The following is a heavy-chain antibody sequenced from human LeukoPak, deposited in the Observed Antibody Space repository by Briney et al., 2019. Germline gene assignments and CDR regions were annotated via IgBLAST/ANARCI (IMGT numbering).Heavy chain of an antibody. CDR3: AAEAAYYYDSRDAFDV. CDR1: GFTFTSSA. V-gene: IGHV1-58*01. CDR2: IVVGSGNT. Sequence: GASLKVSCKASGFTFTSSAVQWVRQARGQRLEWIGWIVVGSGNTNYAQKFQERVTITRDMSTSLVYMELSSLRSEDTAVYYCAAEAAYYYDSRDAFDVWGQGTMVTVSS. D-gene: IGHD3-22*01. J-gene: IGHJ3*01.